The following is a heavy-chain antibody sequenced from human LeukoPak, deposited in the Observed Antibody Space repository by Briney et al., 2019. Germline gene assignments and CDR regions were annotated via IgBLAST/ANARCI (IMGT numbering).Heavy chain of an antibody. CDR3: ARVEGVYSSTWYFHY. CDR2: INSDGRSP. Sequence: GGSLRLSCAASGFTFSSYWVHWVRQAPGKGLVWVSRINSDGRSPTYVDSVKGRFTISRDNAKNTLYLQMNSLRAEDTAVYYCARVEGVYSSTWYFHYWGQGTLVTVSS. J-gene: IGHJ4*02. D-gene: IGHD6-13*01. CDR1: GFTFSSYW. V-gene: IGHV3-74*01.